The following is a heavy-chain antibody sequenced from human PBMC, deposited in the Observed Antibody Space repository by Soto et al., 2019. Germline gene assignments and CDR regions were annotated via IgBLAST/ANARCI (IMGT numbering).Heavy chain of an antibody. CDR2: MKQDGSEK. CDR1: GFTFSRYW. CDR3: ARENRRFSAAGTLDYYYFYGLDV. Sequence: EVQLVESGGGLVQPGGSLRLSCAASGFTFSRYWMNWVRQAPGKGLEWVANMKQDGSEKYYEDSVKGRFTISRDNAKDSLFLQMNSLRAEDTAVYYCARENRRFSAAGTLDYYYFYGLDVWGQGTTVTVSS. V-gene: IGHV3-7*01. J-gene: IGHJ6*02. D-gene: IGHD6-13*01.